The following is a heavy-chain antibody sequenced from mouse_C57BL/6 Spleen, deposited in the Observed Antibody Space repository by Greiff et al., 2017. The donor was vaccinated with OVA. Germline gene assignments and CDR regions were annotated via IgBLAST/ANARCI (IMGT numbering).Heavy chain of an antibody. Sequence: EVQRVESGAGLVKPGGSLKLSCAASGFTFSSYAMSWVRQTPEKRLEWVAYISSGGDYIYYADTVKGRFTISRDNARNTLYLQMSSLKSEDTAMYYCTREAYSKYYFDYWGQGTTLTVSS. D-gene: IGHD2-5*01. V-gene: IGHV5-9-1*02. J-gene: IGHJ2*01. CDR2: ISSGGDYI. CDR3: TREAYSKYYFDY. CDR1: GFTFSSYA.